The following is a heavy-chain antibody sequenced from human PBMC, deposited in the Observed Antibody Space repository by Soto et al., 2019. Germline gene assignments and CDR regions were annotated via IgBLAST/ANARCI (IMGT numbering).Heavy chain of an antibody. D-gene: IGHD3-10*01. V-gene: IGHV4-34*01. CDR3: ARVVGNTMVRRVTFDY. Sequence: SETLSLTCAVYGGSFSGYYWSWIRQPPGKGLEWIGEINHSGSTNYNPSLKSRVTISVDTSKNQFSLKLSSVTAADTAVYYCARVVGNTMVRRVTFDYWGQGTLVPVSS. J-gene: IGHJ4*02. CDR1: GGSFSGYY. CDR2: INHSGST.